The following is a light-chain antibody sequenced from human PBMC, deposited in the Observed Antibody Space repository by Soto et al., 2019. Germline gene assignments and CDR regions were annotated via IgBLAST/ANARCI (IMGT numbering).Light chain of an antibody. Sequence: EIVLTQSPGTLSLSPGERATLSCRASQSVSSSYLAWYQQKPGQAPRLRIYGASSRATGIPDRFSGSVSGTDFTLTISRLEPEDFAVYYCQQYGSSRTFGQGTKVEI. CDR2: GAS. CDR3: QQYGSSRT. CDR1: QSVSSSY. V-gene: IGKV3-20*01. J-gene: IGKJ1*01.